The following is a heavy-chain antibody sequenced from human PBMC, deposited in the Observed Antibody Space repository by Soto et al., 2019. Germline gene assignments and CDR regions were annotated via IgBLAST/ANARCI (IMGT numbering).Heavy chain of an antibody. CDR2: TYYRSKWYN. CDR3: ARGRIAGATNAFDI. J-gene: IGHJ3*02. CDR1: GDSVSSNSAA. V-gene: IGHV6-1*01. D-gene: IGHD1-26*01. Sequence: SLSVTSAISGDSVSSNSAACNLIRHSPSRGLEWLGRTYYRSKWYNDYAVSVKSRITINPDTSKNQFSLQLNSVTPEDTAVYYCARGRIAGATNAFDICGQGTMFSVSS.